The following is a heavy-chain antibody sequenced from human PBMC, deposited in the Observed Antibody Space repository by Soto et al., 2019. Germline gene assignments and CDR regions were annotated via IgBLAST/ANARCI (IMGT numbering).Heavy chain of an antibody. J-gene: IGHJ4*02. CDR3: ARVKGRFLEWLGHPFDY. CDR2: ISSSSSYI. D-gene: IGHD3-3*01. CDR1: GITFSSYI. V-gene: IGHV3-21*01. Sequence: PGGSLRVSCVASGITFSSYIMNWVRQSPGKGLEWVSSISSSSSYIYYADSVKGRFTISRDNAKNSLYLQMNSLRAEDTAVYYCARVKGRFLEWLGHPFDYWGQGTLVTVSS.